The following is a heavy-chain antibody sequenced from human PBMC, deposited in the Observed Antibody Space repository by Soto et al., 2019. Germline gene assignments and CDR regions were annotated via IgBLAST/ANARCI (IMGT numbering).Heavy chain of an antibody. CDR1: GFTFSSYS. V-gene: IGHV3-21*01. CDR2: ISSSSSYI. J-gene: IGHJ6*02. CDR3: AGHYDFWSGYSPAGYGMDV. D-gene: IGHD3-3*01. Sequence: EVQLVESGGGLVKPGGSLRLSCAASGFTFSSYSMNWVRQAPGKGLEWVSSISSSSSYIYYADSVKGRFTISRDNAKNSLYLQMNSLRAEDTAVYYCAGHYDFWSGYSPAGYGMDVWGQGTTVTVSS.